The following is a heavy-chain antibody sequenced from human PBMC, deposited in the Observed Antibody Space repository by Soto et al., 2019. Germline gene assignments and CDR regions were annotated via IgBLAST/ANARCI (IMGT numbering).Heavy chain of an antibody. CDR3: ASDYDFWSGYSF. CDR2: IYYSGST. CDR1: GGSISSYY. Sequence: SETLSLTCTVSGGSISSYYWSWIRQPPGKGLEWIGYIYYSGSTNYNPSLKSRVTISVDTSKNQFSLKLSSVTAADTAVYYCASDYDFWSGYSFWGQGTLVTVSA. V-gene: IGHV4-59*01. D-gene: IGHD3-3*01. J-gene: IGHJ4*02.